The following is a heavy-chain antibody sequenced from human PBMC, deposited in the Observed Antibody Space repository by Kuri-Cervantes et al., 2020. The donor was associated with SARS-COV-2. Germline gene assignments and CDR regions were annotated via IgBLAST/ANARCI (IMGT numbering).Heavy chain of an antibody. Sequence: SVKVSCKASGGTFSSYAISWVRQAPGQGLEWMGGIIPIFGIANYAQKFQGRVTITADKSTSTAYMELSSLRDEDTAVYYCARGYGDYVGWFDPWGQGTLVTVSS. D-gene: IGHD4-17*01. CDR2: IIPIFGIA. V-gene: IGHV1-69*10. CDR3: ARGYGDYVGWFDP. J-gene: IGHJ5*02. CDR1: GGTFSSYA.